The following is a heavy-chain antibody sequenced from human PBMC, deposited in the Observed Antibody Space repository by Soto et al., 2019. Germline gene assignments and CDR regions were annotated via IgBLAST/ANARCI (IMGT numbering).Heavy chain of an antibody. V-gene: IGHV4-61*01. J-gene: IGHJ3*02. CDR3: ARHPTYYYGSSGYPRGFDI. CDR1: GGSVSSGSYY. D-gene: IGHD3-22*01. Sequence: SETLSLTCTVSGGSVSSGSYYWSWILQPPGKGLEWIGYIYYSGSTNYNPSLKSRVTISVDTSKNQFSLKLSSVTAADTPVYYCARHPTYYYGSSGYPRGFDIWGQGPMVTVSS. CDR2: IYYSGST.